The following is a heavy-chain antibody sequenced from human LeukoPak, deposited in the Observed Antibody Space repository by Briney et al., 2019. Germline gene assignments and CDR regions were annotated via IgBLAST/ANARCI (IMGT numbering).Heavy chain of an antibody. J-gene: IGHJ4*02. CDR1: GFPFSSYW. CDR2: IKQDGSKK. CDR3: AKWRYSNSGIDDY. Sequence: GGSLRLSCVASGFPFSSYWMTWVRQAPGKGLEWVANIKQDGSKKSYVDSVKGRFTISRDNSKNMLYLQMNSLRAEDTAVYYCAKWRYSNSGIDDYWGQGTLVTVPS. D-gene: IGHD6-6*01. V-gene: IGHV3-7*03.